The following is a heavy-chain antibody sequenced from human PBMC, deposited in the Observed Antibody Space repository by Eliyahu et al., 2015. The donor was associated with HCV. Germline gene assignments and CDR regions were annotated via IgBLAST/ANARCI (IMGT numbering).Heavy chain of an antibody. CDR2: IYPCKSDA. V-gene: IGHV5-51*01. Sequence: EMQLVQSGAEVKKPGDSLKISCSASGYTFTDHYISWVRQLPGKGLEWMAMIYPCKSDARYSPSFQGQVTISVDRSTSTAFLQWNSLKASDTGIYYCARSGARQLVTWFDIWGQGILVTVSS. D-gene: IGHD2-21*02. CDR1: GYTFTDHY. J-gene: IGHJ5*02. CDR3: ARSGARQLVTWFDI.